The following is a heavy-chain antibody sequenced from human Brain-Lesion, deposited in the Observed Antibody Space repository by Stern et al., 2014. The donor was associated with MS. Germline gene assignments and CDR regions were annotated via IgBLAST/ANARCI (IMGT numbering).Heavy chain of an antibody. V-gene: IGHV3-9*01. CDR3: ARDITGSSAYFAY. J-gene: IGHJ4*02. D-gene: IGHD1-14*01. Sequence: EVQLVASGGDLVQPGRSLRLPCAAFGFTFDDYAMHWVRQAPRKGLERVAGISWNSGTIGYAYSVKGRFTTSRDNAYSSLYLQMNSLRPEDTALYYCARDITGSSAYFAYWGQGTLVTVSS. CDR2: ISWNSGTI. CDR1: GFTFDDYA.